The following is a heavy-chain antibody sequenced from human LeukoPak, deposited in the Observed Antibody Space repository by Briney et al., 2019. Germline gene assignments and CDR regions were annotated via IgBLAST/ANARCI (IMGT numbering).Heavy chain of an antibody. D-gene: IGHD4-17*01. V-gene: IGHV3-9*01. CDR3: AKEDLGYGDESYYGMDV. Sequence: GGSLRLSCAASGFTFSNAWMSWVRQAPGKGLEWVSGISWNSGSIGYADSVKGRFTISRDNAKNSLYLQMNSLRAEDTALYYCAKEDLGYGDESYYGMDVWGQETTVTVSS. J-gene: IGHJ6*02. CDR2: ISWNSGSI. CDR1: GFTFSNAW.